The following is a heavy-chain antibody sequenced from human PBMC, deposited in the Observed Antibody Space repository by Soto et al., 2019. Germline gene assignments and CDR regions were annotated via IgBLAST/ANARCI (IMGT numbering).Heavy chain of an antibody. CDR3: ARNSEDIVVVVATTPRLYYFDY. V-gene: IGHV4-39*01. J-gene: IGHJ4*02. D-gene: IGHD2-15*01. Sequence: LCGGSISRSGYYWDWIRQPPGKGLEWIGGIYYSGRTYYNPSLQSRLTISVDTSKNQFSLRLSSVTAADTAVYYCARNSEDIVVVVATTPRLYYFDYWGQGTLVTVSS. CDR1: GGSISRSGYY. CDR2: IYYSGRT.